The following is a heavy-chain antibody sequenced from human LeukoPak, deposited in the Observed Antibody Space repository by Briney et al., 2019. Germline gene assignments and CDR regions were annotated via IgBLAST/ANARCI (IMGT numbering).Heavy chain of an antibody. D-gene: IGHD3-3*01. J-gene: IGHJ3*02. CDR3: ARTYDFGIGPPGDAFDN. Sequence: AGGSLRLSCAASGFTFTMFSMNWLRQAPGKGLEWIAFIRGRSGTTYYADSVQGRFTISRDNAEDSVYLQMNSLRVEDTAVYYCARTYDFGIGPPGDAFDNWGQGTLVTVFS. CDR1: GFTFTMFS. V-gene: IGHV3-48*01. CDR2: IRGRSGTT.